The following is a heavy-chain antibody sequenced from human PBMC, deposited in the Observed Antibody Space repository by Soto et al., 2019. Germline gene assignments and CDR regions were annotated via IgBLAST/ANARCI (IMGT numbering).Heavy chain of an antibody. D-gene: IGHD3-22*01. Sequence: EVQLVESGGGLVQPGGSLRLSCAASGFTFSSYSMNWVRHAPGKGLEWVSYISSSSSTIYYADSVKGRFTISRDNAKNSLYLQMNSLRDEDTAVYYCARDYYYDSSGYLDYWGQGTLVTVSS. CDR1: GFTFSSYS. CDR2: ISSSSSTI. V-gene: IGHV3-48*02. CDR3: ARDYYYDSSGYLDY. J-gene: IGHJ4*02.